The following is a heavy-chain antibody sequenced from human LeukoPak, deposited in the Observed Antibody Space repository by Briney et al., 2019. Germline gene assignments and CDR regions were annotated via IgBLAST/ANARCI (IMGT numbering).Heavy chain of an antibody. D-gene: IGHD5-12*01. CDR2: ISGSGSGT. CDR3: AKTYIVATTHFDY. V-gene: IGHV3-23*01. J-gene: IGHJ4*02. CDR1: GFSFSSYA. Sequence: PGASLRVSCAASGFSFSSYAMGWVRQAPGKRLEWVSSISGSGSGTNYADSVKGRFTISRDNSKNTLYLQMNSLRAEDTAVYYCAKTYIVATTHFDYWGQGALVTVSS.